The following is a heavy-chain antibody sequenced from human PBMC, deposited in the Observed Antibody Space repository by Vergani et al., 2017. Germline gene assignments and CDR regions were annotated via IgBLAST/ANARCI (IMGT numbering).Heavy chain of an antibody. J-gene: IGHJ6*02. CDR1: GGSFSGYY. CDR3: ARGLVVVAATIYYYYGMGV. CDR2: IKHSGST. Sequence: QVQLQQWGAGLLKPSETLSLTCAVYGGSFSGYYWSWIRQPPGKGLEWVEEIKHSGSTNYNPSLKSRVTISVDTSKNQFSLKLSSVTAADTAVYYCARGLVVVAATIYYYYGMGVWGQGTTVTVSS. V-gene: IGHV4-34*01. D-gene: IGHD2-15*01.